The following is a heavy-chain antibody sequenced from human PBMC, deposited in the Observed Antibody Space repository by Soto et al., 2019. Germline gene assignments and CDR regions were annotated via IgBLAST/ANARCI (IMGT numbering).Heavy chain of an antibody. CDR3: AKEKGSWVYGMDV. Sequence: GGSLRLSCAASGFTFSSYGMHWVRRAPGKGLEWVALISYDGSNKYYADSVKGRFTISRDNSKNTLYLQMNSLRAEDTAVYYCAKEKGSWVYGMDVWGQGTTVTVSS. CDR2: ISYDGSNK. J-gene: IGHJ6*02. D-gene: IGHD6-13*01. CDR1: GFTFSSYG. V-gene: IGHV3-30*18.